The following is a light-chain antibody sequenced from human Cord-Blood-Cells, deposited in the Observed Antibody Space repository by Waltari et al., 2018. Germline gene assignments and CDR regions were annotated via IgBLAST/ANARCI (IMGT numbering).Light chain of an antibody. J-gene: IGLJ2*01. V-gene: IGLV2-23*01. CDR2: EGS. Sequence: QSAPTQPASASGSPGQSITISCTGTSSDVGSYNLVSWYQQHPGKAPKLMIYEGSKRPSGVSNRFSGSKSGNTASLTISGLQAEDEADYYCCSYAGSSTSVFGGGTKLTVL. CDR3: CSYAGSSTSV. CDR1: SSDVGSYNL.